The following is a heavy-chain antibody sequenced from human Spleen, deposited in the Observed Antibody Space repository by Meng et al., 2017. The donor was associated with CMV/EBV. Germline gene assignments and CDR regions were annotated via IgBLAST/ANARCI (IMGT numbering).Heavy chain of an antibody. CDR1: ALSVSCTH. Sequence: ALSVSCTHRNLVRRAPGKGLEWVSILYSGVTTNYADSVRGRFTLSRDSAKNTVHLQKKSLRVEDPDVYYCARAYNWDDAYGTDYFDYWGQGTLVTVSS. J-gene: IGHJ4*02. CDR3: ARAYNWDDAYGTDYFDY. CDR2: LYSGVTT. D-gene: IGHD1-1*01. V-gene: IGHV3-53*01.